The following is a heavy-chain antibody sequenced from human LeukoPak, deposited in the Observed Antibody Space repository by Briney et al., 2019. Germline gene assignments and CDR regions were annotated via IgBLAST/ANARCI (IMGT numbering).Heavy chain of an antibody. CDR3: ARQSDIVVVPAAYLDY. CDR1: GSTFSSHT. Sequence: GGSLRLSCAASGSTFSSHTMNWVRQAPGKGLEWGSYISNTGSVIYYADSVKGRFTISRDNAKNSLYLQMNSLRAEDTAVYYCARQSDIVVVPAAYLDYWGQGTLVTVSS. V-gene: IGHV3-48*04. CDR2: ISNTGSVI. J-gene: IGHJ4*02. D-gene: IGHD2-2*01.